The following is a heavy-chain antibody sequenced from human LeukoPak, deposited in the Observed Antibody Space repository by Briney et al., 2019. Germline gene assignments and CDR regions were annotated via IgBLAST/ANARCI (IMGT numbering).Heavy chain of an antibody. CDR1: GFTFSSYW. D-gene: IGHD1-26*01. J-gene: IGHJ4*02. CDR2: IKQDGSET. Sequence: GASLRLSCAASGFTFSSYWMSWVRQAPGKGLEWVANIKQDGSETYYVDSVKGRFTISRDNAKNTLYLQMNSLRAEDTALYYCARGGTSGSLIYWGQGTLVTVSS. V-gene: IGHV3-7*02. CDR3: ARGGTSGSLIY.